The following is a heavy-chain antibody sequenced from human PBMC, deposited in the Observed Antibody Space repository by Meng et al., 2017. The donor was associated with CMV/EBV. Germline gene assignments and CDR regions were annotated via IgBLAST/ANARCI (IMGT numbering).Heavy chain of an antibody. J-gene: IGHJ6*02. CDR3: ARDSEQLGGGYGMDV. CDR1: GGTFSSYA. D-gene: IGHD6-6*01. Sequence: SVKVSCKASGGTFSSYAISWVRQAPGQGLEWMGGIIPIFGTANYAQKFQGRVTITTDESTSTAYMELSSLRSEDTAVYYCARDSEQLGGGYGMDVWGQGTTVTVSS. CDR2: IIPIFGTA. V-gene: IGHV1-69*05.